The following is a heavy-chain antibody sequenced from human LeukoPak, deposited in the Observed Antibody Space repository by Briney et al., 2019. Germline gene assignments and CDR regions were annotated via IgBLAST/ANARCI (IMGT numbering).Heavy chain of an antibody. D-gene: IGHD5-12*01. CDR3: ARERGGRLRFLTSDAFDI. CDR2: INPNSGGT. V-gene: IGHV1-2*02. Sequence: GASVKVSCKASGYTFTGYYMHWVRQAPGQGLEWMGWINPNSGGTNYAQKFQGRVTMTRDTSISTAYMELSRLRSDDTAVYYCARERGGRLRFLTSDAFDIWGQGTMVTVSS. CDR1: GYTFTGYY. J-gene: IGHJ3*02.